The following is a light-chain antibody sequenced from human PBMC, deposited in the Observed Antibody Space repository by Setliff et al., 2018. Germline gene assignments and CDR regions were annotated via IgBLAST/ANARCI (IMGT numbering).Light chain of an antibody. CDR2: EVK. Sequence: QSVLTQPPSASGSPGQSVTISCTGTSIYFGRYGYVSWYQQHPGEPPKLLLYEVKKRPSGVPDRFSGSKSGNTASLTVSGLQADDEADYYCSSHGGSNNWSVFGTGTKVTVL. J-gene: IGLJ1*01. V-gene: IGLV2-8*01. CDR1: SIYFGRYGY. CDR3: SSHGGSNNWSV.